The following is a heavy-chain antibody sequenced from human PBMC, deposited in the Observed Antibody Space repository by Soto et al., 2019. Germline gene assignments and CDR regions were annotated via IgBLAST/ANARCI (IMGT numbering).Heavy chain of an antibody. D-gene: IGHD6-19*01. CDR3: ARDRIAVAGTSGLGIDY. CDR1: GDSVSSNSAA. CDR2: TYYRSKWYN. V-gene: IGHV6-1*01. Sequence: QSQTLSLTCAISGDSVSSNSAAWNWIRQSPSRGLEWLGRTYYRSKWYNDYAVSVKSRITINPDTSKNQFSLQLNSVTPEDTAVYYCARDRIAVAGTSGLGIDYWGQGTLVTVSS. J-gene: IGHJ4*02.